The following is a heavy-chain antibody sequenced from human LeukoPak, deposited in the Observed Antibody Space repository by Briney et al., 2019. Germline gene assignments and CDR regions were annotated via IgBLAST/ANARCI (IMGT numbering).Heavy chain of an antibody. Sequence: KPSETLSLTCAVYGGSFSGYYWSWIRQPPGEGLEWIGSIYYSGSTYYNPSLKSRVTISVDTSKNQFSLKLNSVTATDTAVYYCARHYGPWGQGTLVTVSS. J-gene: IGHJ4*02. CDR3: ARHYGP. CDR1: GGSFSGYY. D-gene: IGHD3-16*01. CDR2: IYYSGST. V-gene: IGHV4-34*01.